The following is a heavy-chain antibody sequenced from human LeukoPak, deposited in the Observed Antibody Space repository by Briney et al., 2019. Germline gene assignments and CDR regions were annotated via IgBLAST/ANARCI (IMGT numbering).Heavy chain of an antibody. CDR3: AGVRSITLGRGFAMSDGFDI. Sequence: PGGCLRLSRAASGFTFRHYSMNWVRQAPGKGLAGVSFTDIINNYIYYRETIKSRFTIPIDHAQKSLYLHMNGLRPEDTAVYYCAGVRSITLGRGFAMSDGFDIWGQGTMVTVSS. V-gene: IGHV3-21*01. D-gene: IGHD3-10*01. CDR1: GFTFRHYS. J-gene: IGHJ3*02. CDR2: TDIINNYI.